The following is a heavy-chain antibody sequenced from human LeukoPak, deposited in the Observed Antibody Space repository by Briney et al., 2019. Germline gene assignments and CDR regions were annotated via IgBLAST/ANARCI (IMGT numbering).Heavy chain of an antibody. J-gene: IGHJ2*01. CDR2: IYYSGST. D-gene: IGHD3-3*01. CDR1: GDPIISSTYY. V-gene: IGHV4-39*01. CDR3: ARFGGRWPRKGDFWSDYYRYFDL. Sequence: PSETLSLTCTVSGDPIISSTYYWGWIRQPPGKGLEWIGTIYYSGSTDYNPSLKSRVTISVDTSKNQLSLKLYSVTAADTAVYYCARFGGRWPRKGDFWSDYYRYFDLWGRGTLVTVSS.